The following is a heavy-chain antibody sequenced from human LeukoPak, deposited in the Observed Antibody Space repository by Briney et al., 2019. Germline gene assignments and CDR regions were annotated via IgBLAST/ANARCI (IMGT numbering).Heavy chain of an antibody. V-gene: IGHV3-30*02. D-gene: IGHD2-8*01. CDR2: TQDDESNK. Sequence: GGSPRLSCAASGFIFSSFGMHWVRQAPGKGLEWVAFTQDDESNKYYAGSVKGRFTISRDNSKNTLFLQMSSLRPEDTALYYCAKQMVERPHYYYMDVWGKGTTVTVSS. J-gene: IGHJ6*03. CDR1: GFIFSSFG. CDR3: AKQMVERPHYYYMDV.